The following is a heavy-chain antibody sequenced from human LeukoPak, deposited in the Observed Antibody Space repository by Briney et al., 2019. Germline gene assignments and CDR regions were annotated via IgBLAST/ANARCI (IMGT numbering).Heavy chain of an antibody. D-gene: IGHD6-19*01. V-gene: IGHV3-74*01. CDR2: INSDGSST. CDR3: ARDRGSSGWYISGRFDP. Sequence: GGSLRLSCAASGFTFSSYWMHWVRQAPGKGLVWVSRINSDGSSTSYADSVKGRFTISRDNAKNTLYLQMNSLRAEDTAVYYCARDRGSSGWYISGRFDPWGQGTLVTVSS. J-gene: IGHJ5*02. CDR1: GFTFSSYW.